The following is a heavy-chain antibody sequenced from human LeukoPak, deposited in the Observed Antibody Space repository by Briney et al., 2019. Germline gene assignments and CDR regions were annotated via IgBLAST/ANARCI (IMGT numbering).Heavy chain of an antibody. CDR3: ARTIAVAGSPIFDY. Sequence: SQTLSLTCTVSGGSISSGDYYWSWIRQPPGKGLEWIGYIYYSGSTYYIPSLESRVTISVDTSKNQFSLKLSSVTAADTAVYYCARTIAVAGSPIFDYWGQGTLVTVSS. D-gene: IGHD6-19*01. J-gene: IGHJ4*02. CDR1: GGSISSGDYY. CDR2: IYYSGST. V-gene: IGHV4-30-4*01.